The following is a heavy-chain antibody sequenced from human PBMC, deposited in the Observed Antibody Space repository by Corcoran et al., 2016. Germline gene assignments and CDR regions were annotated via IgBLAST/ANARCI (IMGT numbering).Heavy chain of an antibody. D-gene: IGHD1-1*01. CDR2: IKQDGSEK. CDR3: ARDFLPGLSDWNLPGY. CDR1: GFTFSSYW. V-gene: IGHV3-7*03. J-gene: IGHJ4*02. Sequence: EVQLVESGGGLVQPGGSLRLSCAASGFTFSSYWMSWVRQAPGKGLEWVANIKQDGSEKYYVDSVKGRFTISRDNAKNSLYLQMNSLRAEDTAVYYCARDFLPGLSDWNLPGYWGQGTLVTVSS.